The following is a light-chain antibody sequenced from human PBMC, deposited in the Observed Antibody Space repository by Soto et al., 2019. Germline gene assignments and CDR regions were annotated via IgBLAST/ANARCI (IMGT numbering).Light chain of an antibody. Sequence: DIQMTQSPSTLSGSVGDRVTITCRASQTISSCLAWYQQNPGKAPKLLIFAASSLQSGVPSRFSGSRSGPDFTLTISSLQPEDFATYYCQQSYSSPPTFGQGTKVDIK. CDR1: QTISSC. CDR2: AAS. CDR3: QQSYSSPPT. J-gene: IGKJ1*01. V-gene: IGKV1-39*01.